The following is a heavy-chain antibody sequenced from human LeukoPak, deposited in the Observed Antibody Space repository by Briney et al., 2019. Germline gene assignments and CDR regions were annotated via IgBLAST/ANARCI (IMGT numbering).Heavy chain of an antibody. CDR3: ARGVNWIDP. CDR2: ISYSGTT. Sequence: SETLSLTCTVSGGSISSYYRSWIRQPPGKGLEWIGYISYSGTTNYNPSLKSRVTISIDTSKNQFSLKLSSVTAADTAVYYCARGVNWIDPWGQGTLVTVSS. V-gene: IGHV4-59*01. J-gene: IGHJ5*02. D-gene: IGHD6-13*01. CDR1: GGSISSYY.